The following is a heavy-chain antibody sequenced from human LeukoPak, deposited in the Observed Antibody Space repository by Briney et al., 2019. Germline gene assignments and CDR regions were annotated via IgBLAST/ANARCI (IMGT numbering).Heavy chain of an antibody. Sequence: SETLSLTCAVYGGSFSGYYWSWIRQPPGKGLEWIGAINHSGSTNYNPSVKSRFTISVDTSKNQFSLKLSSVTAADTAVYYCARGGYCSSTSCYVDYWGQGTLVTVSS. CDR2: INHSGST. J-gene: IGHJ4*02. CDR1: GGSFSGYY. V-gene: IGHV4-34*01. D-gene: IGHD2-2*01. CDR3: ARGGYCSSTSCYVDY.